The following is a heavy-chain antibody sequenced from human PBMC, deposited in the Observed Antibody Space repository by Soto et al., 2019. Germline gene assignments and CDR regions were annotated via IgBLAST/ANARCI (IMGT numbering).Heavy chain of an antibody. CDR1: GFNFKKFA. V-gene: IGHV3-23*01. CDR2: ISCCGGSA. CDR3: AKADGQQWLIPHLDN. Sequence: EVQLLECGGGVVQPGGSLRLSCVASGFNFKKFAMAWVRQAAGEGLEWVSGISCCGGSASYADSVKGRFSIARDDSKNTVSLQLNSLRVEDTAQYYCAKADGQQWLIPHLDNWGQGTLVTVS. D-gene: IGHD6-19*01. J-gene: IGHJ4*02.